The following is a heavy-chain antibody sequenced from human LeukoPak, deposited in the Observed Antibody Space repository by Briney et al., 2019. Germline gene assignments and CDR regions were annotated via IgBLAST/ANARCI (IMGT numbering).Heavy chain of an antibody. CDR2: IIPILGIA. V-gene: IGHV1-69*04. J-gene: IGHJ4*02. Sequence: ASVKVSCKASGGIFSSYAISWVRQAPGQGLEWMGRIIPILGIANYAQKFQGRVTITADKSTSTAYMDLSSLRSEDTAVYYCTRDLPPYYFDYWGQGTLVTVSS. CDR3: TRDLPPYYFDY. CDR1: GGIFSSYA.